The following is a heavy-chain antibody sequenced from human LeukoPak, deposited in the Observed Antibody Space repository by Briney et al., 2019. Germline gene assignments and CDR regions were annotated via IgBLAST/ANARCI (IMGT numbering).Heavy chain of an antibody. CDR2: IYHSGST. CDR3: ARVKQPPFLVPAATSGVFDY. D-gene: IGHD2-2*01. J-gene: IGHJ4*02. Sequence: PSETLSLTCAVSGGSISSSKWWSWVRQPPGKGLEWIGEIYHSGSTNYNPSLKSRVTISVDKSKNQFSLKLSSVTAADTAVYYCARVKQPPFLVPAATSGVFDYWGQGTPVTVSS. CDR1: GGSISSSKW. V-gene: IGHV4-4*02.